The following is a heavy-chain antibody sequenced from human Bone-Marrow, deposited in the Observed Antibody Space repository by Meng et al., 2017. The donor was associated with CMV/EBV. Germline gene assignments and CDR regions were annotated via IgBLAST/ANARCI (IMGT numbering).Heavy chain of an antibody. Sequence: ASVKVSCKASGGTFSSYAISWVRQAPGQGLEWMGGIDPNTGDTYYAQKFQRWVSIIADTSVSTAYMELSRLTSGDTAVYYCARGLNSGTSHYWGQGTLVTVSS. CDR2: IDPNTGDT. J-gene: IGHJ4*02. CDR3: ARGLNSGTSHY. CDR1: GGTFSSYA. V-gene: IGHV1-2*04. D-gene: IGHD1-26*01.